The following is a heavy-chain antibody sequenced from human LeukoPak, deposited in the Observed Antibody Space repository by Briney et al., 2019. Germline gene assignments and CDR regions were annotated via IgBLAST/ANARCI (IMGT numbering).Heavy chain of an antibody. J-gene: IGHJ4*02. CDR3: ARDTEGGLDY. Sequence: SETLSLTCTVSGGSISSYYWSWIRQPPGKGLEWIGYIYYSGSTNYNPSLKSRVTISVDTSKNQFSLKLSSVTAADTAVYYCARDTEGGLDYWGQGTLVTVSS. V-gene: IGHV4-59*01. D-gene: IGHD3-16*01. CDR2: IYYSGST. CDR1: GGSISSYY.